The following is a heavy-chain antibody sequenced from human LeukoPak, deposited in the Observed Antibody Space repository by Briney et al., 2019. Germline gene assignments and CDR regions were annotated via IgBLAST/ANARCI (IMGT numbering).Heavy chain of an antibody. V-gene: IGHV4-59*01. CDR3: AKDYCSSTSCYDALANWFDP. Sequence: PSETLSLTCTVSGGSISSYYWSWIRQPPGKGLEWIGYIYYSGSTNYNPSLKSRVTISVDTSKNQFSLKLSSVTAADTAIYYCAKDYCSSTSCYDALANWFDPWGQGTLVIVSS. CDR2: IYYSGST. CDR1: GGSISSYY. D-gene: IGHD2-2*01. J-gene: IGHJ5*02.